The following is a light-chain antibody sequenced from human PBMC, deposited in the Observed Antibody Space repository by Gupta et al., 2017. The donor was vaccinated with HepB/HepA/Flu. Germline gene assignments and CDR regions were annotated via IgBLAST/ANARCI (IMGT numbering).Light chain of an antibody. V-gene: IGLV2-11*01. J-gene: IGLJ3*02. CDR1: SSDVGAYNY. CDR2: NVN. CDR3: FSYAGYYSWV. Sequence: QSSLTQPRSVSGSPGQSVTISCTGTSSDVGAYNYVSWYQQHTGKAPKLMIYNVNRRPSGVPDRFSGSKSGNTASLTICGLQAEDEADYYCFSYAGYYSWVFGGGTKLTVL.